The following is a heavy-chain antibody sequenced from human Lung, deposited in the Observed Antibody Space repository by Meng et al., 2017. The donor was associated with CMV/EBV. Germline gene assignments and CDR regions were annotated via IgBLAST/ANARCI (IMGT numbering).Heavy chain of an antibody. Sequence: GQGLRSGPCLVKPSGTRPLTCAVSGASNSSSNWWSWVRQPPGKGLEWIGEIYHSGSTTYNPSLKSRVPISVDKSKNQFSLKLSSVTAADTAVYYCASFPPPGKQWLVTDYWGQGTLVTVSS. D-gene: IGHD6-19*01. J-gene: IGHJ4*02. CDR2: IYHSGST. V-gene: IGHV4-4*02. CDR1: GASNSSSNW. CDR3: ASFPPPGKQWLVTDY.